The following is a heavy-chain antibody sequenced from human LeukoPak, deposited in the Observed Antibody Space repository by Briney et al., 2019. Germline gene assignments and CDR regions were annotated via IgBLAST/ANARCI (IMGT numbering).Heavy chain of an antibody. D-gene: IGHD6-13*01. CDR3: ARLFYKAAAGTLYYFDY. V-gene: IGHV4-59*08. Sequence: SETLSLTCTVSGGSISSYYWSWIRQPVGKGLEWIGYIYYSGSTNYNPSLKSRVTISVDTSKNQFSLKLSSVTAADTAVYYCARLFYKAAAGTLYYFDYWGQGTLVTVSS. CDR1: GGSISSYY. CDR2: IYYSGST. J-gene: IGHJ4*02.